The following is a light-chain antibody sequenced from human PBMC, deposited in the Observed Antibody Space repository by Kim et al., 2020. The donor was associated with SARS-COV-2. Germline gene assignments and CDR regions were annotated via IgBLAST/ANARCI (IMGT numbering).Light chain of an antibody. V-gene: IGKV1-27*01. CDR1: QGISKY. CDR3: QKYDSAPRT. CDR2: SAS. Sequence: ASVGDRVTITCRASQGISKYLAWYQQKPGKVPKLLIYSASALQSGVPSRFSGSGSGTDFTLTISSLQPEDVATYYCQKYDSAPRTFGQGTKVEIK. J-gene: IGKJ1*01.